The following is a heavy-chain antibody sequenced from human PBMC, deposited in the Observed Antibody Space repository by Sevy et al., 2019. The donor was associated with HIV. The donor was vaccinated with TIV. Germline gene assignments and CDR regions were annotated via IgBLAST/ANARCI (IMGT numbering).Heavy chain of an antibody. CDR3: AKAAAWSVITPNYYYYMDV. Sequence: WGSLRLSCAASGFTFSSYGMHWVRQAPGKGLEWVAFIRYDGSNKYYADSVKGRFTISRDNSKNTLYLQMNSLRAEDTAVYYCAKAAAWSVITPNYYYYMDVWGKGTTVTVSS. CDR1: GFTFSSYG. D-gene: IGHD3-10*01. CDR2: IRYDGSNK. J-gene: IGHJ6*03. V-gene: IGHV3-30*02.